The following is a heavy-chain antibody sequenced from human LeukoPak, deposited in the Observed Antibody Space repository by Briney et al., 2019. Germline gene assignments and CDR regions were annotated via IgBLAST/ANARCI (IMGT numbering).Heavy chain of an antibody. CDR1: GGSISSGGYY. CDR3: ARGAPGLTRYGSGSGLDYFDY. CDR2: IYHSGST. Sequence: PSETLSLTCTVSGGSISSGGYYWSWIRQPPGEGLEWIGYIYHSGSTYYSPSLKSRVTISVDRSKNQFSLKLSSVTAADTAVYYCARGAPGLTRYGSGSGLDYFDYWGQGTLVTVPS. D-gene: IGHD3-10*01. J-gene: IGHJ4*02. V-gene: IGHV4-30-2*01.